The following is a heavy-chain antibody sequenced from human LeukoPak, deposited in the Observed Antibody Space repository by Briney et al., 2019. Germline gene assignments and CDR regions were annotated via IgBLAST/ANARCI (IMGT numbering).Heavy chain of an antibody. CDR3: AKDRVRVVTAMPNWFDP. J-gene: IGHJ5*02. Sequence: GGSLRLSCAASGFTFSSYAMHWVRQAPGKGLEWVAGIWYEGSNKYYADSVKGRFTISRDNSKNTLYLQMNSLRAEDTAVYYCAKDRVRVVTAMPNWFDPWGQGTLVTVSS. D-gene: IGHD2-21*02. CDR2: IWYEGSNK. CDR1: GFTFSSYA. V-gene: IGHV3-33*06.